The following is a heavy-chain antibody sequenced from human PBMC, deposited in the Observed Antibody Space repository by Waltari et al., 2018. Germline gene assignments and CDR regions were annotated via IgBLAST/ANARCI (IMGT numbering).Heavy chain of an antibody. J-gene: IGHJ4*02. CDR2: IYSGGNI. V-gene: IGHV3-53*01. CDR3: ARGGDDDNGYPFDH. CDR1: GFTVSSTY. Sequence: EVQLVESGGGLIQPGGSLRLSCAASGFTVSSTYMSWIRQAPGKGLEYVSTIYSGGNIYYRDSVRGRFTISRDNSNNTLYLQMNSLRAEDTAVYYCARGGDDDNGYPFDHWGQGTLVTVSS. D-gene: IGHD2-8*01.